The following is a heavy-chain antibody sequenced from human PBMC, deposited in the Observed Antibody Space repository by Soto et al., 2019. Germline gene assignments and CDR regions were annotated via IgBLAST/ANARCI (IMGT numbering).Heavy chain of an antibody. J-gene: IGHJ4*02. CDR3: SRYCSGSGRYFFDY. CDR1: GFTFSTYG. D-gene: IGHD6-25*01. CDR2: IQYHGINK. V-gene: IGHV3-33*05. Sequence: GGSLRLSCAASGFTFSTYGMHWVRQAPGKGLEWVAFIQYHGINKDYADSVKGRFTISRDNSRNTLYLQMHSLRAEATAVYYCSRYCSGSGRYFFDYSGQGTLVTV.